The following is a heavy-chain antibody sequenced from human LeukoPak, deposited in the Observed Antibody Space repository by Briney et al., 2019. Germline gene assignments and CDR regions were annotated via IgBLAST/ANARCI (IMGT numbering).Heavy chain of an antibody. J-gene: IGHJ5*02. CDR1: GFTFSSYA. Sequence: PGGSLRLSCAASGFTFSSYAMSWVRQAPGKGLEWVSAISGSGGSTYYADSVKGRFTIPRDNSKNTLYLQMNSLRAEDTAVYYCAKGSSSWYGSGFDPWGQGTLVTVSS. CDR2: ISGSGGST. CDR3: AKGSSSWYGSGFDP. V-gene: IGHV3-23*01. D-gene: IGHD6-13*01.